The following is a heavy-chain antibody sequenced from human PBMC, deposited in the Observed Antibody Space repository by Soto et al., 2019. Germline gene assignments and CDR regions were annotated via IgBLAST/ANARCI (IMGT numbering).Heavy chain of an antibody. Sequence: QITLKESGPTLVKPTQTLTLTCTFSGFSLSTGGVGVGWIRQPPGKALEWLAIIYWDDDKRYSPSLKSRLTLIKDTSKNQLALTMTNRGPADTATYYCAHSPFFGDKLDYWGQGTLVTVSS. CDR2: IYWDDDK. D-gene: IGHD2-21*01. CDR3: AHSPFFGDKLDY. CDR1: GFSLSTGGVG. V-gene: IGHV2-5*02. J-gene: IGHJ4*02.